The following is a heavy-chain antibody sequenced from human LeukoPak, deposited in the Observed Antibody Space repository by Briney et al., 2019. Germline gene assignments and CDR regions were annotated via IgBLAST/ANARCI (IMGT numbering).Heavy chain of an antibody. J-gene: IGHJ4*02. V-gene: IGHV1-18*01. CDR3: ARSDTAMANFDY. Sequence: ASVKVSCKASGYTFTRSGISWVPQAPGQGLEWMGWLSVYNGNTNHAKKLQGRVTMTTDTSTRTAYLELRSLRSDDSAVYYCARSDTAMANFDYWGQGTLVTVSS. D-gene: IGHD5-18*01. CDR1: GYTFTRSG. CDR2: LSVYNGNT.